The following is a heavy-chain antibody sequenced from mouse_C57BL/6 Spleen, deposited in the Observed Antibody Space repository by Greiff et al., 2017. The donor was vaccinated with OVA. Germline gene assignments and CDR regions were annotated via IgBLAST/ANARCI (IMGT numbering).Heavy chain of an antibody. J-gene: IGHJ2*01. CDR2: LDPSDRYT. CDR3: AREGGGYYGY. V-gene: IGHV1-69*01. Sequence: QVQLQQPGAELVMPGASVKLSCKASGYTFTSYWMHWVKQRPGQGLEWIGELDPSDRYTHYHQKFKGKSTLTVDKSSSTAYMQLSSLTSEDTAVYYCAREGGGYYGYWGQGTTLTVSA. D-gene: IGHD1-1*01. CDR1: GYTFTSYW.